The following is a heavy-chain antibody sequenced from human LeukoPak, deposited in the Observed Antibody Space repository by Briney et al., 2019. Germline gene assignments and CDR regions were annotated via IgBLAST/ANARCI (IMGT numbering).Heavy chain of an antibody. J-gene: IGHJ3*02. CDR2: IIPIFGTA. CDR1: GYTFTHSG. CDR3: AILTPVDDAFDI. D-gene: IGHD4-23*01. V-gene: IGHV1-69*06. Sequence: SVKVSCKASGYTFTHSGISWVRQAPGQGLEWVGGIIPIFGTANYAQKFQGRVTITADKSTSTAYMELSSLRSEDTAVYYCAILTPVDDAFDIWGRGTMVTVSS.